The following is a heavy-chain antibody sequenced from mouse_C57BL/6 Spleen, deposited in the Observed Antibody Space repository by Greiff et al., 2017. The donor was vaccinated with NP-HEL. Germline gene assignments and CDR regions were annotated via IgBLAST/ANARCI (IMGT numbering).Heavy chain of an antibody. CDR3: ARGGVVGGFDY. J-gene: IGHJ2*01. D-gene: IGHD1-3*01. Sequence: QVQLQQPGAELVKPGASVKLSCKASGYTFTSYWMQWVKQRPGQGLEWIGEIDPSDSYTNYNQKFKGKATLTVDTSSSTAYMQLSSLTSEDSAVYYCARGGVVGGFDYWGQGTTLTVSS. CDR2: IDPSDSYT. V-gene: IGHV1-50*01. CDR1: GYTFTSYW.